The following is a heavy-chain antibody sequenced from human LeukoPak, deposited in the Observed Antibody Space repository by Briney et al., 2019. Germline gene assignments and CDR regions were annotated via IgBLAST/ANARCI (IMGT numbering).Heavy chain of an antibody. V-gene: IGHV1-24*01. CDR3: ATIRNMVRGVPPFFDY. J-gene: IGHJ4*02. CDR1: GYTLTELS. D-gene: IGHD3-10*01. Sequence: GASVKVSCKVSGYTLTELSMHWVRQAPGEGLEWMGGFDPEDGETIYAQKFQGRVTMTEDTSTDTAYMELSSLRSEDTAVYYCATIRNMVRGVPPFFDYWGQGTLVTVSS. CDR2: FDPEDGET.